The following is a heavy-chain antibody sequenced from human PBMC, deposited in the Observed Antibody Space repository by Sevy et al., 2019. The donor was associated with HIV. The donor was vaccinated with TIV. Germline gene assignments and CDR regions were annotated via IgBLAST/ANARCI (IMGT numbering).Heavy chain of an antibody. J-gene: IGHJ6*02. Sequence: GGSLRFSCTASGFAFTNYYAMHWVRQAPGKGLEWVSLISYDGSDKYYADSVKGRFTISRDNFKNTLYLQMNSLTTEDTAVYYCARPRANYVDHYFFYAMDVWGQGTTVTVSS. D-gene: IGHD4-17*01. CDR2: ISYDGSDK. CDR3: ARPRANYVDHYFFYAMDV. CDR1: GFAFTNYYA. V-gene: IGHV3-30-3*01.